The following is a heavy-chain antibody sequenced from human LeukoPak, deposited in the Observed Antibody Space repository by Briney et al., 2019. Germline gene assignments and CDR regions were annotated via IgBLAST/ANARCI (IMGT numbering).Heavy chain of an antibody. D-gene: IGHD3-3*01. V-gene: IGHV4-4*02. CDR1: GGSVTSTNW. J-gene: IGHJ4*02. CDR3: AREGGFYRPLDY. Sequence: PSGTLSLTCGVSGGSVTSTNWWTWVRQPPGKGLEWIGEVHLDGRTNYNPSLKSRLTMSVDLSENHISLKLTSVTAADTAVYYCAREGGFYRPLDYSGQGTLVTVSS. CDR2: VHLDGRT.